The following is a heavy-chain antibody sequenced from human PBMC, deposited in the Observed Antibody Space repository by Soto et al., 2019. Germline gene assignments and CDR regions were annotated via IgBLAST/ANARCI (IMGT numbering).Heavy chain of an antibody. J-gene: IGHJ1*01. CDR1: GNTFTSYA. CDR2: INAGNGDT. D-gene: IGHD3-22*01. Sequence: ASVKVSCKASGNTFTSYAIHWVRQAPGQRLEWMGWINAGNGDTRYSQKFQDRVIITRDTSAITVYVDLSSLRSEDTAVYYCATTCNSGTYYSPACSEYFHHWG. CDR3: ATTCNSGTYYSPACSEYFHH. V-gene: IGHV1-3*01.